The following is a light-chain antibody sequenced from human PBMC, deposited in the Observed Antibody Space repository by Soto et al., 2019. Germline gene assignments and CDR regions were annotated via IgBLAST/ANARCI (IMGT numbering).Light chain of an antibody. CDR2: AAS. CDR1: QSISSY. Sequence: DIQMTQSPSSLSASVRDRFTMTCRASQSISSYLNWYQQKPGKAPKLLIYAASSLQSGVPSRFSGSGSGTEFTLTISSLQPDDFATYYCQQYNSWFGQGTKVDIK. J-gene: IGKJ1*01. CDR3: QQYNSW. V-gene: IGKV1-39*01.